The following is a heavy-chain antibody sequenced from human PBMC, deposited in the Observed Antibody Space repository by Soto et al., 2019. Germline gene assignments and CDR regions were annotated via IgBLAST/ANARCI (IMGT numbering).Heavy chain of an antibody. CDR2: IWYDGSNK. V-gene: IGHV3-33*01. Sequence: GGSLRLSCAASGFTFSSYGMHWVRQAPGKGLEWVAVIWYDGSNKYYADSVKGRFTISRDNSKNTLYLQMNSLRAEDTAVYYCARDRSYYDSSGHTFDYWGQGTLVTVSS. J-gene: IGHJ4*02. D-gene: IGHD3-22*01. CDR3: ARDRSYYDSSGHTFDY. CDR1: GFTFSSYG.